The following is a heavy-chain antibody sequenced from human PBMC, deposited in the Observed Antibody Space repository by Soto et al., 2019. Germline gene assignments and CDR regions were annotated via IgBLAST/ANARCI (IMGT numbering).Heavy chain of an antibody. Sequence: SETMALTCSVSGGSMSSSRYYWGWIRQPPGKGLEWIGRIYYTGSIYYNPSLKSRVSISVDTSKNHFSLNLSSVTAADTALYYCARHFTVGYYMDVWGKGTTVTVSS. CDR2: IYYTGSI. D-gene: IGHD4-17*01. CDR3: ARHFTVGYYMDV. CDR1: GGSMSSSRYY. J-gene: IGHJ6*03. V-gene: IGHV4-39*01.